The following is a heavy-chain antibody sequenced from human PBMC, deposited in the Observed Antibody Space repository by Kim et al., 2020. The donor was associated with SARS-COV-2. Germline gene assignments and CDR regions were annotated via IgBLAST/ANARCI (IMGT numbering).Heavy chain of an antibody. Sequence: SETLSLTCTVSGGSISSSSYYWGWIRQPPGKGLEWIGSIYYSGSTYYNPSLKSRVTISVDTSKNQFSLKLSSVTAADTAVYYCARDRDAFDIWGQGTMVTVSS. J-gene: IGHJ3*02. CDR3: ARDRDAFDI. V-gene: IGHV4-39*07. CDR2: IYYSGST. CDR1: GGSISSSSYY.